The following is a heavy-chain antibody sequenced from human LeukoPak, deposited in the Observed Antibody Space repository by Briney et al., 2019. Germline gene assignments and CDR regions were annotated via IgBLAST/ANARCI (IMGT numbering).Heavy chain of an antibody. CDR2: IGTAGDP. CDR3: ARSNPLARSILTGSLEDAFDI. J-gene: IGHJ3*02. V-gene: IGHV3-13*05. D-gene: IGHD3-9*01. CDR1: GFTFSSYD. Sequence: GGSLRLSCAASGFTFSSYDMHWVRQATGKGLEWVSAIGTAGDPYYPGSVKGRFTISRENAKNSLYLQMNSLRAGDTAVYYCARSNPLARSILTGSLEDAFDIWGQRTMVTVSS.